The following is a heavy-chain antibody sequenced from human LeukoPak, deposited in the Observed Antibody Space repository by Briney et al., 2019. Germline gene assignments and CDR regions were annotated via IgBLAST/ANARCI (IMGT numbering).Heavy chain of an antibody. CDR1: GFTFSSYE. V-gene: IGHV3-48*03. J-gene: IGHJ4*02. D-gene: IGHD3-22*01. CDR2: ISSSGSTI. CDR3: ARFNYYDSSGHGY. Sequence: GSLRLSCAASGFTFSSYEMNWVRQAPGKGLEWVSYISSSGSTIYYADSVKGRFTISRDNAKNSLYLQMNSLRAEDTAVYYCARFNYYDSSGHGYWGQGTLVTVSS.